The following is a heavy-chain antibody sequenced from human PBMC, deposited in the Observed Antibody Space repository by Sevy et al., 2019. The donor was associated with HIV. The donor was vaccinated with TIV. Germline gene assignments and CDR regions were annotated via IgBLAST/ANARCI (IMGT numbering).Heavy chain of an antibody. D-gene: IGHD3-3*01. Sequence: ASVKVSCKASGYTFTGYYMHWVRQAPGQGLEWMGWINPNRGGTNYAQKFQGRVTMTRDTSISTAYMELSRLRSDDTAVYYCAREMRDFGVVMLDYWGQGTLVTVSS. CDR1: GYTFTGYY. CDR2: INPNRGGT. CDR3: AREMRDFGVVMLDY. J-gene: IGHJ4*02. V-gene: IGHV1-2*02.